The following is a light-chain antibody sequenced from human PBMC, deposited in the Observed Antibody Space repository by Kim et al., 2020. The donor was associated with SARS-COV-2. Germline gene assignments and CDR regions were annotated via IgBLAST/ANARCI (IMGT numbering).Light chain of an antibody. CDR3: QAWDSSTASYV. J-gene: IGLJ1*01. V-gene: IGLV3-1*01. CDR2: QDS. CDR1: KLGNKY. Sequence: SYELTQPPSVSVSPGQTASITCSGDKLGNKYACWYQQKAGQSPVLVIYQDSKRPSGIPERFSGFNSGNTATLTISGTQAMDEADYFCQAWDSSTASYVFGTGTKVTVL.